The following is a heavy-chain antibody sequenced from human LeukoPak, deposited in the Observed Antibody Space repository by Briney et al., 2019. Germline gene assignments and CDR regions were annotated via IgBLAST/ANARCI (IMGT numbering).Heavy chain of an antibody. Sequence: QPGGSLRLSCAASGFTFSDYWMSWVRQAPGKGLEWVANIKQAGSEKYYVDSVKGRFTISRDNAKNSLYLQMNSLRAEDTAVYYCARGRGWLDPWGQGTLVTVSS. CDR3: ARGRGWLDP. J-gene: IGHJ5*02. CDR2: IKQAGSEK. CDR1: GFTFSDYW. V-gene: IGHV3-7*01.